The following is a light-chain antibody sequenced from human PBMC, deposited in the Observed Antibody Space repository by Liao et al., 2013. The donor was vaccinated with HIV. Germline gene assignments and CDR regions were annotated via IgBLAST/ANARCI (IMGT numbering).Light chain of an antibody. J-gene: IGLJ1*01. CDR2: QGS. V-gene: IGLV3-1*01. CDR3: QVWDSSSDHYV. Sequence: SYELTQPPSVSVSPGQTATITCSGDKLGERYASWYRQRPGQPPVLVIYQGSKRPSGIPERFSGSNSGNTATLTISRVEAGDEADYYCQVWDSSSDHYVFGIGTKVTVL. CDR1: KLGERY.